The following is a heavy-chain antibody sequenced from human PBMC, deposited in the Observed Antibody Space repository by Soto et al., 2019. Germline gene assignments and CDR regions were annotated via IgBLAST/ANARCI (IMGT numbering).Heavy chain of an antibody. V-gene: IGHV1-69*12. Sequence: QVQLVQSGAEVKKPGSSVKVSCKASGGTFSSYAISWVRQAPGQGLEWMGVIIPIFGTANYAQKFQGRVTITADESTSTAYMELSSLRSEDTAVYYCATGGYYYDSSGYYPNYGMDVWGQGTTVTVSS. CDR1: GGTFSSYA. CDR3: ATGGYYYDSSGYYPNYGMDV. CDR2: IIPIFGTA. J-gene: IGHJ6*02. D-gene: IGHD3-22*01.